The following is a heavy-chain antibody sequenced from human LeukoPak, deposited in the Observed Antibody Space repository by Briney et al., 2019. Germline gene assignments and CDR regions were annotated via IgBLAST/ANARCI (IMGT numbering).Heavy chain of an antibody. V-gene: IGHV4-34*01. J-gene: IGHJ5*02. CDR2: INHSGST. CDR1: GGSFSGYY. Sequence: PSETLSLTCAVYGGSFSGYYWSWIRQPPGKGLEWIGEINHSGSTNYNPSLKSRVTISVDTSKNQFSLKLSSVTAADTAVYYCARGRGGSSWYTWFDPWGQGTLVTVSS. CDR3: ARGRGGSSWYTWFDP. D-gene: IGHD6-13*01.